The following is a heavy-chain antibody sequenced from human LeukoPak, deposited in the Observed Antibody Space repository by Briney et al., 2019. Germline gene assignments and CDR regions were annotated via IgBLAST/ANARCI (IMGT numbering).Heavy chain of an antibody. CDR3: ARTTWIQLWSTPKYYFDY. D-gene: IGHD5-18*01. CDR1: GDSVSSNSAA. Sequence: SQTLSLTCAISGDSVSSNSAAWNWIRQSPSRGLEWLGRTYYRSKWYNDYAVSLKSRIIINPDTSKNQFSLQLNSVTPEDTAVYYCARTTWIQLWSTPKYYFDYWGQGTLVTVSS. CDR2: TYYRSKWYN. V-gene: IGHV6-1*01. J-gene: IGHJ4*02.